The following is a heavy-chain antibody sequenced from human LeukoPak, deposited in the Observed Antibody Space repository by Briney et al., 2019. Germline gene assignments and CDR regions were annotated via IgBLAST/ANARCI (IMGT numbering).Heavy chain of an antibody. CDR3: ARIGLGRDPHNSFDF. V-gene: IGHV3-21*01. J-gene: IGHJ4*02. CDR2: ISGTTIYT. CDR1: GFTFSNYD. D-gene: IGHD5-24*01. Sequence: GGSLRLSCAASGFTFSNYDMTWVSQAPGKGLEWVSSISGTTIYTFSADSVRGRFTISRDNAENSLYFQKNTPRGENTGVYFCARIGLGRDPHNSFDFWGQGTLVTVSS.